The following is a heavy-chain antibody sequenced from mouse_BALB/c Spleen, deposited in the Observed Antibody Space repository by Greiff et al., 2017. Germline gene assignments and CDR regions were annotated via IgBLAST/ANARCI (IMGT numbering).Heavy chain of an antibody. Sequence: EVQGVESGGDLVKPGGSLKLSCAASGFTFSSYGMSWVRQTPDKRLEWVATISSGGSYTYYPDSVKGRFTISRDNAKNTLYLQMSSLKSEDTAMYYCAREAMINYYFDYWGQGTTLTVSS. CDR1: GFTFSSYG. CDR3: AREAMINYYFDY. CDR2: ISSGGSYT. J-gene: IGHJ2*01. V-gene: IGHV5-6*01. D-gene: IGHD2-4*01.